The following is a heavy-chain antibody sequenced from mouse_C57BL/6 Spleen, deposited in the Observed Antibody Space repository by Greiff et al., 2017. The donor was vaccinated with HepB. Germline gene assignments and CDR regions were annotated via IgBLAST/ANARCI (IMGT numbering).Heavy chain of an antibody. D-gene: IGHD3-1*01. V-gene: IGHV1-9*01. CDR2: ILSGSGST. CDR1: GYTFTGYW. J-gene: IGHJ4*01. CDR3: AGVSSYAMDY. Sequence: VQLQQSGAELLKPGASVKLSCKATGYTFTGYWIAWVKQRPGHGLEWIGEILSGSGSTNYNEKFKGKATFTADTSSNTAYMQLSSLTTEDSAIYYCAGVSSYAMDYWGQGTSVTVSS.